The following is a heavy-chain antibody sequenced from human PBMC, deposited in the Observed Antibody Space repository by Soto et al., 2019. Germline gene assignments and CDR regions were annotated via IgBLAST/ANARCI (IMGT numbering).Heavy chain of an antibody. CDR1: GGTFSNDA. CDR3: AREVVTETTLGYFDY. CDR2: IIPFFGTP. J-gene: IGHJ4*02. D-gene: IGHD2-21*02. Sequence: QVHLVQSGAEVKRSGSSVRVSCTASGGTFSNDALTWVRQAPGQGLEWLGRIIPFFGTPDYAQSFQGRLTITADESTGTAYMDLSSLRSDDTAVYYCAREVVTETTLGYFDYWGQVTQVTVAS. V-gene: IGHV1-69*01.